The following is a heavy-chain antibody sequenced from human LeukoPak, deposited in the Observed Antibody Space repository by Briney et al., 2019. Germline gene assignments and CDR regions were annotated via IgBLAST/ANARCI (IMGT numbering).Heavy chain of an antibody. Sequence: PGGSLRLSCAASGFTFSSYRMNWVRQAPGKGLEWVSSISSRSSYIYYADSLKGRFTISRDNAKNSLYLQMSSLRAEDTAVYYCAELGITMIGGVWGKGTTVTISS. CDR1: GFTFSSYR. V-gene: IGHV3-21*01. J-gene: IGHJ6*04. CDR3: AELGITMIGGV. CDR2: ISSRSSYI. D-gene: IGHD3-10*02.